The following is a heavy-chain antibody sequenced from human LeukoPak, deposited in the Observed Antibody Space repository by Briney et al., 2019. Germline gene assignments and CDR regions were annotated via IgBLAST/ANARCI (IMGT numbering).Heavy chain of an antibody. Sequence: GRSLRLSCAASGFTFSSYAMHWVRQAPGKGLEWVAVISYDGSNKYYADSVKGRFTISRDNSKNTLYLQMNSLRGEDTAVYYCAKDETGIDYWGRGTLVTVSS. D-gene: IGHD3-10*01. CDR1: GFTFSSYA. CDR3: AKDETGIDY. CDR2: ISYDGSNK. V-gene: IGHV3-30-3*01. J-gene: IGHJ4*02.